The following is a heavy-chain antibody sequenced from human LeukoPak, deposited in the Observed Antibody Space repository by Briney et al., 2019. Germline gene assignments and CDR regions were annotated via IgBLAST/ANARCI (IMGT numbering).Heavy chain of an antibody. CDR1: GGSISSYY. Sequence: PSETLSLTCTVSGGSISSYYWSWIRQPPGKGLEWIGYIYYSGSTNYNPSLKSRVTISVDTSKNQFSLKLSSVTAADTAVYYCARARWIQLYMDVWGKGTTVTVSS. CDR2: IYYSGST. J-gene: IGHJ6*03. CDR3: ARARWIQLYMDV. V-gene: IGHV4-59*01. D-gene: IGHD5-18*01.